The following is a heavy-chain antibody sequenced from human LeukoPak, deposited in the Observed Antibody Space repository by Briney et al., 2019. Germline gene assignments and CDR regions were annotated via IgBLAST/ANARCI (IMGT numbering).Heavy chain of an antibody. CDR1: GGTISSYY. D-gene: IGHD1-26*01. CDR2: TYYSGST. Sequence: SETLSLTCTVSGGTISSYYWSWIRQPPGKGLEWIGYTYYSGSTNYNPSLKSRVTISVDTSKNQFSLKLSSVTAADTAVYYCARRLPASGSYYVYYYYMDVWGKGTTVTVSS. V-gene: IGHV4-59*01. J-gene: IGHJ6*03. CDR3: ARRLPASGSYYVYYYYMDV.